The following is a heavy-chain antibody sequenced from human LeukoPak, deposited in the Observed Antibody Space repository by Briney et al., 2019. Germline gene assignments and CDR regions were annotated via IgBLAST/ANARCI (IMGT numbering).Heavy chain of an antibody. CDR2: IKQDGSKK. V-gene: IGHV3-7*01. D-gene: IGHD3-9*01. Sequence: GGSLRLSCVASGFPFSSYWMTWVRQAPGKGLEWVANIKQDGSKKSYVDSVKGRFTISRDNAKNSVYLQMNSLTVADTAVYFCARETDWSPLDFDFWGRGTQVTVSS. CDR3: ARETDWSPLDFDF. CDR1: GFPFSSYW. J-gene: IGHJ4*02.